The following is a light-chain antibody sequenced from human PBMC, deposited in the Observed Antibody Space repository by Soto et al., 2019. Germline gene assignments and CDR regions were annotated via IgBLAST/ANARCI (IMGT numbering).Light chain of an antibody. V-gene: IGKV3-11*01. CDR2: DAS. Sequence: EIVLTQSPATLSLSPGERATLSCRASQSVSSSLAWYQQTAGQAPRLLIYDASDRATGIPARFSGSGSGTDFTLTISSLEPEDFAVYYCQQRSNWPGTFGQGTKVEIK. CDR1: QSVSSS. CDR3: QQRSNWPGT. J-gene: IGKJ1*01.